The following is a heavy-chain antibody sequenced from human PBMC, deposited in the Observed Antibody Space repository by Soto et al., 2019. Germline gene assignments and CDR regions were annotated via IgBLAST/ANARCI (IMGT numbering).Heavy chain of an antibody. V-gene: IGHV3-23*01. Sequence: GGSLRLSCAASGFKFSNYAMSWVRQAPGKGLEWVSLISATGGGTYYADSVKGRFTISRDNSHNTLYLQVHSLTAEDTAVYYCAKDHSVSTPLDGIYVWGHGTTVTVSS. CDR1: GFKFSNYA. CDR3: AKDHSVSTPLDGIYV. J-gene: IGHJ6*02. D-gene: IGHD2-15*01. CDR2: ISATGGGT.